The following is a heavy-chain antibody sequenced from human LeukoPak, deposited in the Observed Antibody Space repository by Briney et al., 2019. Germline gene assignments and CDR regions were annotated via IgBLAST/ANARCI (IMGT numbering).Heavy chain of an antibody. J-gene: IGHJ4*02. V-gene: IGHV3-48*03. CDR2: ISSSGSTI. Sequence: GGSLRLSCAASGFTFSSYEMNWVRQAPGKGLEWVSYISSSGSTIYYADSVKGRFTISRDNAKNSLYLQMNSLRAEDTAVYYCARDPSYCSGGSCYGPEPFDYWGQGTLVTVSS. CDR1: GFTFSSYE. CDR3: ARDPSYCSGGSCYGPEPFDY. D-gene: IGHD2-15*01.